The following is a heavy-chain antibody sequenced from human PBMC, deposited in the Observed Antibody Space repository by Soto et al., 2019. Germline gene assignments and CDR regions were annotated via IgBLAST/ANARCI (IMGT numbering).Heavy chain of an antibody. CDR2: ISYYGTNE. J-gene: IGHJ3*02. CDR1: GFTFSGYG. D-gene: IGHD3-16*01. CDR3: AKGFRPLGGAFDI. Sequence: GGSLRLSCEASGFTFSGYGMHWVRQAPGKGLEWVAVISYYGTNEYYEDSVKGRFTISRDNLKYILYLQMNDLKAEDTATYYCAKGFRPLGGAFDIWVQGTMVTVS. V-gene: IGHV3-30*18.